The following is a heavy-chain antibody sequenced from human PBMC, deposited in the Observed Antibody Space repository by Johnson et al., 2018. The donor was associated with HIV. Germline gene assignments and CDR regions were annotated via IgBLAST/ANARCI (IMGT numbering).Heavy chain of an antibody. CDR3: ARVPWSLDAFDI. CDR2: IYSGGST. D-gene: IGHD2-15*01. J-gene: IGHJ3*02. CDR1: GFTFSSYA. Sequence: VLLVESGGGLVQPGGSLRLSCAASGFTFSSYAMSWVRQAPGKGLEWVSVIYSGGSTYYADSVKGRFTISRDNSKNTLYLQMNSLRAEDTAAYYCARVPWSLDAFDIWGQGTMVTVSS. V-gene: IGHV3-66*01.